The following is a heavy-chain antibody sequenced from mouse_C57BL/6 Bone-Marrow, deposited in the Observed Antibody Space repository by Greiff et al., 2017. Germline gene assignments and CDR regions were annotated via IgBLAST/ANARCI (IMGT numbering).Heavy chain of an antibody. V-gene: IGHV1-61*01. Sequence: QVQLQQPGAELVRPGSSVKLSCKASGYTFTSYWMDWVKQRPGQGLEWIGNIYPSDSETHYNQKFKDKATLTVDKSSSTAYMQLSSLTSEDSAVYYCATTMITTRGYYYAMDYWSQGTSVTVSS. CDR1: GYTFTSYW. CDR2: IYPSDSET. J-gene: IGHJ4*01. D-gene: IGHD2-4*01. CDR3: ATTMITTRGYYYAMDY.